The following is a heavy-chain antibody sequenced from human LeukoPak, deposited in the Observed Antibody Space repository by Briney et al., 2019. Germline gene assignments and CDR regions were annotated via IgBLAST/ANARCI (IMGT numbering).Heavy chain of an antibody. CDR3: ARLAGNNWLDP. Sequence: GESLKISCQSSGLSFASYWIGWVRQMPGQGLEWMGIIYPGDSDTRYSPSFEGQVTISVDKSITTAYLQWTSLKASDTAMYYCARLAGNNWLDPWGQGTLVTVSS. J-gene: IGHJ5*02. CDR2: IYPGDSDT. CDR1: GLSFASYW. V-gene: IGHV5-51*01.